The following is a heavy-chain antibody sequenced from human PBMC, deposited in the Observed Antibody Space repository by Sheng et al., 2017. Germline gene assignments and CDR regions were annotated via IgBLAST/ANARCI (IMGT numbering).Heavy chain of an antibody. Sequence: QVQLVESGGGVVQPGRSLRLSCAASGFTFSSYGMHWVRQAPGKGLEWVAVIWYDGSNKYYADSVKGRFTISRDNSKNTLYLQMNSLRAEDTAVYYCAREGFDGHDYGVNYGMDVWDQGP. CDR2: IWYDGSNK. D-gene: IGHD4-17*01. V-gene: IGHV3-33*01. J-gene: IGHJ6*02. CDR1: GFTFSSYG. CDR3: AREGFDGHDYGVNYGMDV.